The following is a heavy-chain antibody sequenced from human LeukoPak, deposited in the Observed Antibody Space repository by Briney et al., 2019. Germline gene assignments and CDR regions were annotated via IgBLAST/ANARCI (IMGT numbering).Heavy chain of an antibody. CDR2: INPNSGGT. CDR3: ARGYCSGGTCYLVVNWLDP. CDR1: GYTLTAYY. D-gene: IGHD2-15*01. J-gene: IGHJ5*02. Sequence: GASVKVSCKASGYTLTAYYIYWVRQAPGQGLEWMGRINPNSGGTYYAQNFQGRVTMTRDTSISTAYMELSRLRSDDTAVYYCARGYCSGGTCYLVVNWLDPWGQGTLVTVSS. V-gene: IGHV1-2*06.